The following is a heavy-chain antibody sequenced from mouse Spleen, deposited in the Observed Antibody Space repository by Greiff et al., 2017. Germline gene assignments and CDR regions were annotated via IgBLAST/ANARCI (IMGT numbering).Heavy chain of an antibody. V-gene: IGHV1-61*01. J-gene: IGHJ2*01. D-gene: IGHD4-1*01. CDR1: GYTFTSYW. CDR3: ARTKNWHEGDYFDY. CDR2: IYPSDSET. Sequence: QVQLQQPGAELVRPGSSVKLSCKASGYTFTSYWMDWVKQRPGQGLEWIGNIYPSDSETHYNQKFKDKATLTVDKSSSTAYMQLSSLTSEDSAVYYCARTKNWHEGDYFDYWGQGTTLTVSS.